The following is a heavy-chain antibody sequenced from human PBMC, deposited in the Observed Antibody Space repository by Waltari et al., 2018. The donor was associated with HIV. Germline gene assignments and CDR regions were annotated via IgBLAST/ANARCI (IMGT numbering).Heavy chain of an antibody. V-gene: IGHV3-7*03. CDR3: ARGAVYSSDPNDAFDA. D-gene: IGHD4-4*01. CDR1: GFSFEKYW. J-gene: IGHJ3*01. Sequence: LEQSGGQVVQPGGSLRISCFASGFSFEKYWMSWVRQSPGKGIQRLAHMKDDGSEENYADFRKGRFTVSRDNDKKALYLQMDRLKVDDTAIYFCARGAVYSSDPNDAFDAWGRGTLITVSS. CDR2: MKDDGSEE.